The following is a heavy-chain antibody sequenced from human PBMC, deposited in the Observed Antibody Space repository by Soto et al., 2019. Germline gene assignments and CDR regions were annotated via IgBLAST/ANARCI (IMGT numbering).Heavy chain of an antibody. CDR3: ARACGEQRPPHWYYGMDV. Sequence: SETLSLTCTVSGGSISSYYWSWIRQPPGKGLEWIGYIYYSGSTNYNPSLKSRVTISVDTSKNQFSLKLSSVTAADTAVYYCARACGEQRPPHWYYGMDVWGQGTTVTVSS. D-gene: IGHD6-25*01. J-gene: IGHJ6*02. CDR1: GGSISSYY. V-gene: IGHV4-59*01. CDR2: IYYSGST.